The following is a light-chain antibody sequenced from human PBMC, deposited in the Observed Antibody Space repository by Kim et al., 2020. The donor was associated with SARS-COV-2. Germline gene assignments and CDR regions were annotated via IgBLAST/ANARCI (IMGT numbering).Light chain of an antibody. V-gene: IGLV6-57*02. J-gene: IGLJ3*02. CDR3: QYYDRTTAGV. Sequence: NFMLTQPHSVSESPGKTVTISCTGSSGTIASNYVQWYQQRPGSAPTTVIFEDNKRPSGVPDRYSGSIDSSSNSASLTISGLKTEDEADYYCQYYDRTTAGVFGGGTQLTVL. CDR2: EDN. CDR1: SGTIASNY.